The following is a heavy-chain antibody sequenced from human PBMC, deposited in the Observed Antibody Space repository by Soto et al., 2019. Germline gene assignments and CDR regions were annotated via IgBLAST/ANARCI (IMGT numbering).Heavy chain of an antibody. V-gene: IGHV4-31*02. Sequence: SETRSLTWSVSGGSITTGGYYGSGIRQLPGKGLEWIGHRYYSESTYYNPSLKSRVSISLDTSKNQFSLKLSFVTAADTAMYYCARTKCSGGSCYSWSLDYWGQGTPVTVSS. J-gene: IGHJ4*02. CDR1: GGSITTGGYY. CDR3: ARTKCSGGSCYSWSLDY. CDR2: RYYSEST. D-gene: IGHD2-15*01.